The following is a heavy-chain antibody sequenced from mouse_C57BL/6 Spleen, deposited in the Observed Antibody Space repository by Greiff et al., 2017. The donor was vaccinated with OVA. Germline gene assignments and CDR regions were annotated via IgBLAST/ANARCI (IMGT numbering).Heavy chain of an antibody. J-gene: IGHJ1*03. CDR2: IDPSDSYT. D-gene: IGHD1-1*01. CDR3: ARSYYGSSYWYFDV. CDR1: GYTFTSYW. V-gene: IGHV1-59*01. Sequence: QVQLQQPGAELVRPGPSVKLSCKASGYTFTSYWMHWVKQRPGQGLEWIGVIDPSDSYTNYNQKFKGKATLTVDTSSSTAYMQLSSLTSEDSAVYYCARSYYGSSYWYFDVWGTGTTVTVSS.